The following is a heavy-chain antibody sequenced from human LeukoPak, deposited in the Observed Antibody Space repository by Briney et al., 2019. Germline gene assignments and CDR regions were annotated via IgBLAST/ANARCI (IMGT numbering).Heavy chain of an antibody. V-gene: IGHV3-23*01. Sequence: PGGSLRLSCAASGFTFSDYYMSWIRQAPGKGLEWVSAISGSGVNTYYADSVKGRFTISRDNSKNTLYLQMNTLRAEDTAVYYCAKGLNYYYYGMDVWGQGTTVTVSS. CDR2: ISGSGVNT. J-gene: IGHJ6*02. CDR1: GFTFSDYY. D-gene: IGHD3-16*01. CDR3: AKGLNYYYYGMDV.